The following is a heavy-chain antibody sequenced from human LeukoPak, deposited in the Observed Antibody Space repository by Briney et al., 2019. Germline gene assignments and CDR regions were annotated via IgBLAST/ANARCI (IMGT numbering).Heavy chain of an antibody. CDR1: GGSISSGDYY. V-gene: IGHV4-30-4*01. Sequence: SQTLSLTCTVSGGSISSGDYYWSWIRQPPGKGLESIGYIYYSGSTYYNPSLKSRVTISVYTSKKQFFLKLSSVTAADTAVYYCARDGRGSYYGWFDPWGQGTLVTVSS. CDR2: IYYSGST. CDR3: ARDGRGSYYGWFDP. J-gene: IGHJ5*02. D-gene: IGHD1-26*01.